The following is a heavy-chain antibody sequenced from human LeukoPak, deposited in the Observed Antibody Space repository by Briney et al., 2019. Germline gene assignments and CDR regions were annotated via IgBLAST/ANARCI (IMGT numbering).Heavy chain of an antibody. D-gene: IGHD5-18*01. V-gene: IGHV3-23*01. CDR3: AKSSAFGYSYDYDY. Sequence: PGGSLRLSCAASGFTFSSYSMSWVRQAPGKGLEWVSAISGSGGSTYYADSVKGRFTISRDNSKNTLYLQMNNLRAEDTAVYYCAKSSAFGYSYDYDYWGQGTQVTVSS. CDR2: ISGSGGST. CDR1: GFTFSSYS. J-gene: IGHJ4*02.